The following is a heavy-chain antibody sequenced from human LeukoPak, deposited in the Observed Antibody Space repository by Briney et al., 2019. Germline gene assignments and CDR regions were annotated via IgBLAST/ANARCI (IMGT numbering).Heavy chain of an antibody. Sequence: GGSLRLSCAASGFTFSNAWMSWVRQAPGKGLEWVGRIKSKTDGGTTDYAAPVKGRFTISRDDSKNTLYLQMNSLKTEDTAVYYCTTDGVHCSSTSCFWGQGTLVTVSS. D-gene: IGHD2-2*01. CDR1: GFTFSNAW. V-gene: IGHV3-15*01. CDR3: TTDGVHCSSTSCF. CDR2: IKSKTDGGTT. J-gene: IGHJ4*02.